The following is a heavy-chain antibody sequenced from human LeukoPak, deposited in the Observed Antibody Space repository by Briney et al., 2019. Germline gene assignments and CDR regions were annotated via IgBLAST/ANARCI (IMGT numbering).Heavy chain of an antibody. Sequence: SETLSLTCPVSGGSISSYYWSWIRQPPGKGLEWIGYIYYTGSTNYNPSLKSRVTISVDTSKNQFSLRLSSVTAADTVVYYCASRIGSRLDYWGQGTLVTVSS. D-gene: IGHD3-16*01. CDR3: ASRIGSRLDY. CDR2: IYYTGST. CDR1: GGSISSYY. J-gene: IGHJ4*02. V-gene: IGHV4-59*01.